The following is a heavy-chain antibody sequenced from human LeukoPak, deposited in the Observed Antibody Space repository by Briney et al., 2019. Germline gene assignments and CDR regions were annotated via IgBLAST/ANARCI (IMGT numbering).Heavy chain of an antibody. J-gene: IGHJ4*02. CDR2: IRYDGSNK. CDR1: GFTFSRYW. V-gene: IGHV3-30*02. CDR3: AKDSMVRGVRGNYFDY. D-gene: IGHD3-10*01. Sequence: GGSLRLSCAASGFTFSRYWMHWVRQVPGKGLEWVAFIRYDGSNKYYADSVKGRFTISRDSSKNTLYLQMNSLRAEDTAVYYCAKDSMVRGVRGNYFDYWGQGTLVTVSS.